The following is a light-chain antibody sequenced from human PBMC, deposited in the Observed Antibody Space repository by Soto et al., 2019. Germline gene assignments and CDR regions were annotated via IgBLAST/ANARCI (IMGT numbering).Light chain of an antibody. CDR3: QQAGSSSYT. CDR1: QSVSSSY. J-gene: IGKJ2*01. Sequence: EIVLTQSPGTLSLSPGERATLSCRASQSVSSSYLAWYQQKPGQAPRLLIYGASRRATGIPDRFSGSGSGTHFTLTISRLATEDVAVYSCQQAGSSSYTFGQGTKREI. CDR2: GAS. V-gene: IGKV3-20*01.